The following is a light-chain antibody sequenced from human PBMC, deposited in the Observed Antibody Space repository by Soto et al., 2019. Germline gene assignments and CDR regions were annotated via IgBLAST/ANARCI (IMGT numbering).Light chain of an antibody. V-gene: IGLV2-23*02. CDR1: SSDVGSYNF. CDR3: CSYGSGNSYV. J-gene: IGLJ1*01. CDR2: EVS. Sequence: QSALTQPASVSGSPGQSITISCTGTSSDVGSYNFLSWYQQDPGKAPKLMIYEVSKRPSGVSSRFSGSKSGNTASLTISGLQAEDEADYYCCSYGSGNSYVFGTGTKLTVL.